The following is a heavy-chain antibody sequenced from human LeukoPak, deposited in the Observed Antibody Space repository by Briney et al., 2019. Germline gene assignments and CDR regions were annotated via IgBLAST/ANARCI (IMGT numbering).Heavy chain of an antibody. CDR3: TRPQYSSGWYWFDP. D-gene: IGHD6-19*01. CDR1: GFTFDDYA. CDR2: ISWNSGSI. Sequence: GGSLRLSCAASGFTFDDYAMHWVRQAPGKGLEWVSGISWNSGSIGYADSVKGRFTISRDNAKNSLYLQMNSLRAEDTALYYCTRPQYSSGWYWFDPWGQGTLVTVSS. V-gene: IGHV3-9*01. J-gene: IGHJ5*02.